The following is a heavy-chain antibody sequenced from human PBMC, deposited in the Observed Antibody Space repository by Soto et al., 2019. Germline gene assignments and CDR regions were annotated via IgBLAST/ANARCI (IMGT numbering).Heavy chain of an antibody. CDR1: GGSISSYY. D-gene: IGHD3-22*01. J-gene: IGHJ4*02. Sequence: SETLSLTWTVSGGSISSYYWIWIRQPPGKGLEWIGYIFYSGSTNYNPSLKSRVTISVDTSKNQFSLKLSSVTAADTAVYYCARDGYYYDSSGYQRVYYFDYWGQGTLVTVSS. V-gene: IGHV4-59*01. CDR2: IFYSGST. CDR3: ARDGYYYDSSGYQRVYYFDY.